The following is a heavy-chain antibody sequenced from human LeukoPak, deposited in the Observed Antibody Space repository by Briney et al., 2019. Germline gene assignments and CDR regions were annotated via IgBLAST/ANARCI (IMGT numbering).Heavy chain of an antibody. CDR3: ARDRMTPYGYSGYGEYGMDV. CDR1: GGTFSSYA. CDR2: IIPIFGTA. D-gene: IGHD5-12*01. V-gene: IGHV1-69*01. Sequence: GSSVKVSCKASGGTFSSYAISWVRQAPGQGLEWMGGIIPIFGTANYAQKFQGRVTITADESTSTAYMELSSLRSEDTAVYYCARDRMTPYGYSGYGEYGMDVWGQGTTVTVSS. J-gene: IGHJ6*02.